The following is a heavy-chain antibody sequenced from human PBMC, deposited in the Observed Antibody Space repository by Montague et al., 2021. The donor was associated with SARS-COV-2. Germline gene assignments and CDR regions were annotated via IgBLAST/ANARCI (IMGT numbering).Heavy chain of an antibody. CDR2: IYYSGST. CDR1: GGSISSSSYY. J-gene: IGHJ6*02. CDR3: ARDQGYNWNYYYYYGMDD. D-gene: IGHD1-20*01. V-gene: IGHV4-39*07. Sequence: SETLSLTCTVYGGSISSSSYYWGWIRQPPGKGLEWIRSIYYSGSTYYNPSLKSRVTISVDTSKNQFSLKLSSVTAADTAVYYCARDQGYNWNYYYYYGMDDWGQGTTVTVSS.